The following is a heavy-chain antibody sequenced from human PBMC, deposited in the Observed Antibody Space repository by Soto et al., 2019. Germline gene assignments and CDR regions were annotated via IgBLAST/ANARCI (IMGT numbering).Heavy chain of an antibody. Sequence: PGGSLRLSCAASGFTFSVHYMDWVRQAPAKGLEWVGRTRNRANGYTTEYAASVKGRFTISRDDSKNSLYLQMNSLKTDDTAVYYCARAFYGSGSYSLDYWGQGALVTVSS. J-gene: IGHJ4*02. CDR3: ARAFYGSGSYSLDY. CDR2: TRNRANGYTT. V-gene: IGHV3-72*01. CDR1: GFTFSVHY. D-gene: IGHD3-10*01.